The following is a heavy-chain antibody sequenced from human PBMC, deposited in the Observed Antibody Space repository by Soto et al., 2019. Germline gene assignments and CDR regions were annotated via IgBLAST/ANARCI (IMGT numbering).Heavy chain of an antibody. J-gene: IGHJ4*02. CDR1: GGSISSFD. Sequence: SETLSLTCTVSGGSISSFDWNWIRKSPGKGLEWIGYIYYSGSTNYNPSLKSRVTISVDTSKNQFSLKLSSVTAADTAVYYCARDSKHGSGSYGFDYWGQGTLVTVSS. CDR3: ARDSKHGSGSYGFDY. D-gene: IGHD3-10*01. CDR2: IYYSGST. V-gene: IGHV4-59*12.